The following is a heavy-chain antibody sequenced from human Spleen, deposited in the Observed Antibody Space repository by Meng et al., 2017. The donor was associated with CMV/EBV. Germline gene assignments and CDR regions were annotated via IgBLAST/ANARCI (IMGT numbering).Heavy chain of an antibody. CDR2: INPDSGGT. V-gene: IGHV1-2*02. J-gene: IGHJ2*01. CDR3: ARTYDLKYWYVDL. Sequence: KASEYTFTGYYSHGVRQATGQGLEWMGWINPDSGGTNFAQEFQGRVTLTRDTSISAAYMELRRLKSDDTAVYFCARTYDLKYWYVDLWGRGTLVTVSS. CDR1: EYTFTGYY. D-gene: IGHD3-3*01.